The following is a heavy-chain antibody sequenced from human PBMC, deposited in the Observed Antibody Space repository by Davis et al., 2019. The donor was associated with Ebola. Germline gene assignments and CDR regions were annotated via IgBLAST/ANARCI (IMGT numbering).Heavy chain of an antibody. CDR3: ARAKGIAAAGYEDY. CDR1: GYTFTSYG. Sequence: ASVKVSCKASGYTFTSYGITWVRQAPGQGLEWMGWINPHNGNTKYAQNVQGRVTMTTDTSTSTAYMEVGILRSDDTAVYYCARAKGIAAAGYEDYWGQGTLVTVSS. V-gene: IGHV1-18*04. D-gene: IGHD6-13*01. J-gene: IGHJ4*02. CDR2: INPHNGNT.